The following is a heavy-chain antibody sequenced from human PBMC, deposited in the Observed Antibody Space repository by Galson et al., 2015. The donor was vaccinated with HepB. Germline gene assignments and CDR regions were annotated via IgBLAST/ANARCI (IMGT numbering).Heavy chain of an antibody. CDR1: GFIFSNYA. CDR2: ISYDGSKK. CDR3: ARDLGIGGNYDYYSMDV. Sequence: SLRLSCAASGFIFSNYALHWVRQAPGKGLEWVVVISYDGSKKYYVDSVKGRFTISRDNSKNTLYLQMNSLRAEDTAAYYCARDLGIGGNYDYYSMDVWGQGTTVTVSS. V-gene: IGHV3-30-3*01. D-gene: IGHD3-16*01. J-gene: IGHJ6*02.